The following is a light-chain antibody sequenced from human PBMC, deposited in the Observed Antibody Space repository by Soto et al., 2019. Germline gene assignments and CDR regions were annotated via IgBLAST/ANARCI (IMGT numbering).Light chain of an antibody. CDR1: QSVSSN. J-gene: IGKJ5*01. CDR3: QQYNNWPPIT. V-gene: IGKV3-15*01. Sequence: EIVMTQSPATLSVSRGERATLSCSASQSVSSNLAWYQQKPGQAPRLLIYGASTRATGIPARFSGSGSGTEFILTISSLQSEDFAVYYCQQYNNWPPITFGQGTRLEIK. CDR2: GAS.